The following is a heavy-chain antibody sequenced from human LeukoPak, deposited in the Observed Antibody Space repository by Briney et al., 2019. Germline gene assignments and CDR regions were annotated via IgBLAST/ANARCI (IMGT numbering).Heavy chain of an antibody. CDR3: ARGPYDSSGYYYLGDY. Sequence: SETLSLTCAVYGGSFSGYYWSWIRQPPGKGLEWIGEINHSGSTNYNPSLKSRVTTSVDTSKNQFSLKLSSVTAADTAVYYCARGPYDSSGYYYLGDYWGQGTLVTVSS. D-gene: IGHD3-22*01. CDR2: INHSGST. V-gene: IGHV4-34*01. J-gene: IGHJ4*02. CDR1: GGSFSGYY.